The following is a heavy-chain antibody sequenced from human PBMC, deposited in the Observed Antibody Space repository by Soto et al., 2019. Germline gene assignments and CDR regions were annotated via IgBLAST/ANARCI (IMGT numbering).Heavy chain of an antibody. D-gene: IGHD2-15*01. CDR3: ERDYDPEVVAAVGYYYYGMDV. V-gene: IGHV3-48*02. CDR1: GFTFSSYS. Sequence: VGSLILSCAASGFTFSSYSMNLVRQAPGKGLEWVSDISSSSSTIYYADSVKGRFTISRDNAKNSLYLQMNSLRDEDTAAYYCERDYDPEVVAAVGYYYYGMDVWGQGTTVTVSS. J-gene: IGHJ6*02. CDR2: ISSSSSTI.